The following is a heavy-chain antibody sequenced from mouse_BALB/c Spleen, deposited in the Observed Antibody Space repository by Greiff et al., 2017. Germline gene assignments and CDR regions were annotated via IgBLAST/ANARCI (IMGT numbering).Heavy chain of an antibody. CDR1: GYTFSSYW. J-gene: IGHJ3*01. CDR3: ARGGNYYGSSTLFFAY. V-gene: IGHV1-9*01. Sequence: QVQLQQSGAELMKPGASVKISCKATGYTFSSYWIEWVKQRPGHGLEWIGEILPGSGSTNYNEKFKGKATFTADTSSNTAYMQLSSLTSEDSAVYYCARGGNYYGSSTLFFAYWGQGTLVTVSA. CDR2: ILPGSGST. D-gene: IGHD1-1*01.